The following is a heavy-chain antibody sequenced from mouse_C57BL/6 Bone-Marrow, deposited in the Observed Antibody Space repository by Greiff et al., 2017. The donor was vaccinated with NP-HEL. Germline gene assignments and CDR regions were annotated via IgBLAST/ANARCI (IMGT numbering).Heavy chain of an antibody. J-gene: IGHJ1*03. CDR3: ARSDYYGSSYSWYFDV. V-gene: IGHV1-50*01. D-gene: IGHD1-1*01. Sequence: QVQLQQPGAELVKPGASVKLSCKASGYTFTSYWMQWVKQRPGQGLEWIGEIDPSDSYTNYNQKFKGKATLTVDTSSSTAYMQLSSLTSEDSAVYYCARSDYYGSSYSWYFDVGGTGTTVTVSS. CDR2: IDPSDSYT. CDR1: GYTFTSYW.